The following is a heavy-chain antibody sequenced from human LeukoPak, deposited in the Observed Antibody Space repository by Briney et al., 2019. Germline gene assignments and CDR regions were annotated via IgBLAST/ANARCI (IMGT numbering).Heavy chain of an antibody. V-gene: IGHV3-74*03. CDR3: AEDIPNHYFSY. CDR1: GFTFSTYR. J-gene: IGHJ4*02. CDR2: MNGGGSSR. Sequence: PGGGLRLSCAASGFTFSTYRMNWVGQAPGKGGVGVSRMNGGGSSRTYAESVKGGLTIYRENDRKTLYLQINRLRGEGTAVYYCAEDIPNHYFSYWGQGTLVTVS.